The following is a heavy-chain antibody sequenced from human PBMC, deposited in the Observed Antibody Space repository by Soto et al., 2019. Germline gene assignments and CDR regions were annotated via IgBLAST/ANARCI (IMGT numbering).Heavy chain of an antibody. Sequence: PSETLSLTCTVSGGSISSYYWTWIRQPPGKGLEWIGYIYYSGSTNYNPSLKSRVTISVDTSKNQFSLKLSSVTAADTAVYYCARVMIAARPGFDYWGQGTLVTVSS. CDR2: IYYSGST. CDR1: GGSISSYY. V-gene: IGHV4-59*01. CDR3: ARVMIAARPGFDY. D-gene: IGHD6-6*01. J-gene: IGHJ4*02.